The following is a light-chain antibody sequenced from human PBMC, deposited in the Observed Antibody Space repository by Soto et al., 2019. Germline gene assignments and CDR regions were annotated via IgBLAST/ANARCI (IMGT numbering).Light chain of an antibody. CDR1: QSVSSSY. CDR3: QQYGSSPWT. Sequence: EIGLTQSKGTLSLSPGERATLSCRASQSVSSSYLAWYQQKTGQAPRHLIYGASSRATGIPDRFSGSGSGTFFTLNIIRLEQEDFAVYYSQQYGSSPWTCGQGTKVEIK. J-gene: IGKJ1*01. CDR2: GAS. V-gene: IGKV3-20*01.